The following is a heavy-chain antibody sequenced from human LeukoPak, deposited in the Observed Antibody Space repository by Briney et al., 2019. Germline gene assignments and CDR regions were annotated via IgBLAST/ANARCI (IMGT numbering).Heavy chain of an antibody. D-gene: IGHD3-10*01. CDR1: GGSISSYY. CDR3: SGTYYGSGRGGFDY. V-gene: IGHV4-59*08. Sequence: SETLSLTCTVSGGSISSYYWSWIRQPPGKGLEWIGYIYYSGSTNYNPSLKSRVTISVDTSKNQFSLKLSSVTAADTAVYYCSGTYYGSGRGGFDYWGQGTLVTVSS. J-gene: IGHJ4*02. CDR2: IYYSGST.